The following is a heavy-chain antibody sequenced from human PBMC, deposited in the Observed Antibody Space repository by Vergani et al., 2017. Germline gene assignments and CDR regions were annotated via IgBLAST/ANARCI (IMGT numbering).Heavy chain of an antibody. CDR3: AKDSGFGAVAGTFDY. J-gene: IGHJ4*02. Sequence: EVQLVESGGGLVQPGRSLRLSCAASGFTFDDYAMHWVRQAPGKGLEWVSGISWNSGSIGYEDSVKGRFTISRDNAKNSLYLQMNSLRAEDTALYYCAKDSGFGAVAGTFDYWGQGTLVTVSS. D-gene: IGHD6-19*01. V-gene: IGHV3-9*01. CDR2: ISWNSGSI. CDR1: GFTFDDYA.